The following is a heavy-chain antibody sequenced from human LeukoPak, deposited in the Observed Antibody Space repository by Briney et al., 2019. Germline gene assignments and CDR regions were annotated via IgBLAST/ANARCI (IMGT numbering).Heavy chain of an antibody. D-gene: IGHD2-15*01. J-gene: IGHJ4*02. CDR3: ASAYCSGGDCYSFDY. V-gene: IGHV1-2*02. CDR2: INPTSAGT. Sequence: ASVTVSCKASGYTFTDYYMHWVRQAPGLGLDWMGWINPTSAGTNYAQNFRGRVTMTRDTSMSTAFMEVSRLSSGDTAVYYCASAYCSGGDCYSFDYWGQGTLVTVSS. CDR1: GYTFTDYY.